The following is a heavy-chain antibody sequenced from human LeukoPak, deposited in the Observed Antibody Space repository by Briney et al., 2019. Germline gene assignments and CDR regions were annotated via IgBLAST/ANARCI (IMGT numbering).Heavy chain of an antibody. CDR2: IYSGGST. CDR3: ARGGDSSGYYPFDY. J-gene: IGHJ4*02. Sequence: GGSLRLSCAASGFTVSSNYMSWVRQAPGKGLEWVSVIYSGGSTYYADSVKGRFTISRDNSKNTLYLQMSSLRAEDTAVYYCARGGDSSGYYPFDYWGQGTLVTVSS. D-gene: IGHD3-22*01. CDR1: GFTVSSNY. V-gene: IGHV3-66*01.